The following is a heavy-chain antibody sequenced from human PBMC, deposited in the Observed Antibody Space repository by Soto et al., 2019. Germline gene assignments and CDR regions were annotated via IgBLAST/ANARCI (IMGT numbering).Heavy chain of an antibody. D-gene: IGHD3-16*01. CDR2: GYHSVSI. J-gene: IGHJ2*01. Sequence: SETLSLTCTVSGGSITDYYWSWIRQPPGKALEWIGYGYHSVSIHYNPSLKTRVTISVDTSENQFSLRLSSVTAADTAVYYCARAFAGFGAYWYFDLWGRGTLVTFSS. CDR1: GGSITDYY. CDR3: ARAFAGFGAYWYFDL. V-gene: IGHV4-59*01.